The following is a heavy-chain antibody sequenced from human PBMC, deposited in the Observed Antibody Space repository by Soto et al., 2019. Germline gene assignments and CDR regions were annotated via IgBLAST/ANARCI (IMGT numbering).Heavy chain of an antibody. J-gene: IGHJ6*02. CDR3: AKDGASGSYPPYYYYGMDV. Sequence: EVQLLESGGGLVQPGGSLRLSCAASGFTFSSYAMSWVRQAPGKGLEWVSTISGSGGNAYYADYVKGRFSISRDNSKNTLHLQMNSLRADDTAVYYCAKDGASGSYPPYYYYGMDVWGQGTTVTVSS. CDR1: GFTFSSYA. D-gene: IGHD1-26*01. CDR2: ISGSGGNA. V-gene: IGHV3-23*01.